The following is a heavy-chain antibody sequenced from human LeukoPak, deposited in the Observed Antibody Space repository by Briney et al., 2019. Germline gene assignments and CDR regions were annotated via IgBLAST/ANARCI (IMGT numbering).Heavy chain of an antibody. CDR2: ISSSSSSI. CDR1: GFTLSAYS. Sequence: GGSLRLSCEASGFTLSAYSMNWVRQAPGKGLEWVSSISSSSSSIHYADSVKGRFTISRDNANHALYLQMNSLRVDDTGVYYCARGPEYGSGSYWGQGTLVTVSS. V-gene: IGHV3-21*01. D-gene: IGHD3-10*01. J-gene: IGHJ4*02. CDR3: ARGPEYGSGSY.